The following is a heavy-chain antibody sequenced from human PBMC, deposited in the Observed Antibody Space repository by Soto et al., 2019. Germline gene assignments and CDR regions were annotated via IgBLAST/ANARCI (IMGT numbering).Heavy chain of an antibody. Sequence: EVQLVESGGGLVKPGGSLRLSCAASGFTFSSYSMNWVRQAPGKGLEWVSSISSSSSYIYYADSVKGRFTISRDNAKNSLYLQMNSLRAEDTAVYYCARDLPGIAVAGVYYYYGMDVWGQGTTVTVSS. J-gene: IGHJ6*02. CDR1: GFTFSSYS. V-gene: IGHV3-21*01. CDR2: ISSSSSYI. D-gene: IGHD6-19*01. CDR3: ARDLPGIAVAGVYYYYGMDV.